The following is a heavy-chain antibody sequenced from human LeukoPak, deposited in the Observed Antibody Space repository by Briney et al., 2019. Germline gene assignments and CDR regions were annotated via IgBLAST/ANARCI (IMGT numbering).Heavy chain of an antibody. D-gene: IGHD3-22*01. CDR3: AGGKWLFLY. CDR2: ISGSGGST. Sequence: GGSLRLSCAASGFTFSSYGMSWVRQAPGKGLEWVSAISGSGGSTYYADSGKGRFTISRDNSKNALYLQMNSLRAEDTAVYYCAGGKWLFLYWGQGTLVTVSS. CDR1: GFTFSSYG. J-gene: IGHJ4*02. V-gene: IGHV3-23*01.